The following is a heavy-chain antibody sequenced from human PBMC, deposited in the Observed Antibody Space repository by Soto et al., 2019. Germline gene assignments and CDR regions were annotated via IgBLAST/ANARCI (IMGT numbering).Heavy chain of an antibody. Sequence: GGSLRLSCAASGFTFSSYSMSWVRQAPGKGLEWVSGFRTGGDDATTYYADSVKGRFTISRDNSKNMLFLQMNSLRAEDSAIYYCAKKANYGPGGQYFDNWGQGTLVTVSS. J-gene: IGHJ4*02. D-gene: IGHD3-10*01. CDR1: GFTFSSYS. CDR3: AKKANYGPGGQYFDN. V-gene: IGHV3-23*01. CDR2: FRTGGDDATT.